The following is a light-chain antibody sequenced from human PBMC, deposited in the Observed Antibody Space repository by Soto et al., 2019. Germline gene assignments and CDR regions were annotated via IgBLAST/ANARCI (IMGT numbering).Light chain of an antibody. J-gene: IGKJ1*01. V-gene: IGKV3-15*01. CDR1: ESVSSS. CDR2: GAS. CDR3: QQYSSWVWT. Sequence: VMTQSPTTLSASPGESVTLSCRTSESVSSSLAWYQQRPGQAPGLLIYGASNRATGIPARFSGSGSGTEFTLTISSLQSEDFALYYCQQYSSWVWTFGQGSKLDIK.